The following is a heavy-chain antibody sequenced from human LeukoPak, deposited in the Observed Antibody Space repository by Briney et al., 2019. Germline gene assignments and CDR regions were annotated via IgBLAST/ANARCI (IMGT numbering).Heavy chain of an antibody. J-gene: IGHJ4*02. CDR2: IYSGGST. D-gene: IGHD1-26*01. CDR1: GFTVSINY. Sequence: QPGGSLRLSCAASGFTVSINYMSWVRQAPGKGLEWGSGIYSGGSTYYADSMKGGFTIYRDNSENTLYLQMNSLRAEDTAVYDCAREGVSGLDYWGQGTLVTVSS. CDR3: AREGVSGLDY. V-gene: IGHV3-66*01.